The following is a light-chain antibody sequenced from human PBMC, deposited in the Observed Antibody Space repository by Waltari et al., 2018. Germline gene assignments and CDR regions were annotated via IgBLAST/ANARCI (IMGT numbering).Light chain of an antibody. V-gene: IGLV2-14*01. CDR2: DVS. CDR3: SSQSSNNVVL. J-gene: IGLJ2*01. CDR1: SIHVGGYNS. Sequence: QSALTQPASVSGSPGQSVTIFCTGTSIHVGGYNSVSWYQEHPGQAPRVIIYDVSDRPSGVSDRFSGSKSGNTASLTISGLQAEDEADYYCSSQSSNNVVLFGGGTKLTVL.